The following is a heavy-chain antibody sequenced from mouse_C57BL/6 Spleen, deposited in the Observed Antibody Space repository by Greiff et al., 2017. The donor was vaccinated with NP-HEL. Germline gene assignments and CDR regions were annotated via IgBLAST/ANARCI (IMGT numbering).Heavy chain of an antibody. Sequence: QVQLQQPGAELVMPGASVKLSCKASGYTFTSYWMHWVKQRPGQGLEWIGEIDPSDSYTSYNQKFKGKSTLTVDKSSSTAYMQLSSLTSEDSAVYYCAREGDSSGPWFAYWGQGTLVTVSA. V-gene: IGHV1-69*01. CDR2: IDPSDSYT. CDR3: AREGDSSGPWFAY. D-gene: IGHD3-2*02. CDR1: GYTFTSYW. J-gene: IGHJ3*01.